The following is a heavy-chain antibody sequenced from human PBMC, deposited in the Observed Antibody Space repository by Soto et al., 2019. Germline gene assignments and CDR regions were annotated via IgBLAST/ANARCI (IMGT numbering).Heavy chain of an antibody. J-gene: IGHJ6*02. CDR2: IDSSTKYT. CDR3: AREYYYTMDV. V-gene: IGHV3-11*05. CDR1: GFTFRDYY. Sequence: QVQLVESGGGLVRPGGSLRLSCEASGFTFRDYYMTWFRQAPGKGLEWLSYIDSSTKYTNYAASVKGRFTISRDNAKNSLYLQMNSLRADDPAVYYCAREYYYTMDVWGQGTMVTVSS.